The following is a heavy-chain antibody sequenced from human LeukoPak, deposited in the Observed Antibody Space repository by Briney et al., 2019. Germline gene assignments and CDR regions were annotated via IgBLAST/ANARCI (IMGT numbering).Heavy chain of an antibody. V-gene: IGHV4-39*07. CDR1: GDSISSSAYY. CDR3: ARVPHWEYYYGMDV. Sequence: SETLSLTCTVSGDSISSSAYYWGWIRQPPGKGLEWIGSIHYSGSTYYNPSLKSRVTISVDTSKNQFSLKLSSVTAADTAVYYCARVPHWEYYYGMDVWGQGTTVTVSS. J-gene: IGHJ6*02. CDR2: IHYSGST. D-gene: IGHD1-26*01.